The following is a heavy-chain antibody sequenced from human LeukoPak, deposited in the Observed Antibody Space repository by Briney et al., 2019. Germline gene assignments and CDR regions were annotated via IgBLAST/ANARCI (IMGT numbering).Heavy chain of an antibody. V-gene: IGHV3-23*01. CDR2: ISVSGDST. Sequence: GGSLRLSCAVSGFSFNNYAMNWVRQAPGKGLEWVPTISVSGDSTFYADSVQGRFTIPRDTSRNSLSLHMNSLRAEDTAVYFCARRGGRNGWGDFDYWGQGTLVTVSS. D-gene: IGHD3-10*01. J-gene: IGHJ4*02. CDR1: GFSFNNYA. CDR3: ARRGGRNGWGDFDY.